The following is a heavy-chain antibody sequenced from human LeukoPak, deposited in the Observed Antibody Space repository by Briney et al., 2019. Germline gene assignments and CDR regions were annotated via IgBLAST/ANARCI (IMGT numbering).Heavy chain of an antibody. D-gene: IGHD6-13*01. CDR1: GGSFSGYY. CDR3: ARRRLYSSSWYFDY. CDR2: INHSGST. Sequence: KASETLSLTCAVYGGSFSGYYWSWIRQPPGKGLEWIGEINHSGSTNYNPSLKSRVTISVDTSKNQFSLKLSSVTAADTAVYYCARRRLYSSSWYFDYWGQGTLVTVSS. J-gene: IGHJ4*02. V-gene: IGHV4-34*01.